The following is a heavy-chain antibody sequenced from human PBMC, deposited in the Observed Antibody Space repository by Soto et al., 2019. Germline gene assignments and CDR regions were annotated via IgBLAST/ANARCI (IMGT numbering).Heavy chain of an antibody. Sequence: SGPTLVNPTQTLTLTCSFSGFSLSTSGVAVGWIRQPPGKALEWLALIYWNDHKKYSPSLRSRLTITKDTSKNQVVLTMADMDPVDTATYYCAHTNNFYYYYTMDVWGQGTTVTVSS. D-gene: IGHD1-1*01. CDR2: IYWNDHK. J-gene: IGHJ6*02. CDR3: AHTNNFYYYYTMDV. V-gene: IGHV2-5*01. CDR1: GFSLSTSGVA.